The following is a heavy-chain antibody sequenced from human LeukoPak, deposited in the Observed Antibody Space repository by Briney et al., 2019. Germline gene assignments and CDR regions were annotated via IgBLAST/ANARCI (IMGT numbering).Heavy chain of an antibody. J-gene: IGHJ4*02. CDR2: IYYSGST. CDR1: GGSISSGDYY. CDR3: ARDSDFWSGSHFDA. V-gene: IGHV4-30-4*01. Sequence: PSQTLSLTCTVSGGSISSGDYYWSWIRQPPGKGLEWIGYIYYSGSTYYNPSLKSRVTISVDTSKNQFSLKLSSVTAADTAVYYCARDSDFWSGSHFDAWGQGTLVTVSS. D-gene: IGHD3-3*01.